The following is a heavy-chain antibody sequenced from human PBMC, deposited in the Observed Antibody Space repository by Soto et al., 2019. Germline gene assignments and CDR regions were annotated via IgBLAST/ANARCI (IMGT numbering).Heavy chain of an antibody. V-gene: IGHV1-18*01. Sequence: QVQLVQSGAEVKKPGASVKVSCKASGYTFTSYGISWVRQAPGQGLEWMGWISADNGNTNYAQKLQGRVTMTTDTSASTAYMELRSLRSDDTAVYYCARDRIPPTVERPTEDAFDIWGQGTMVTVSS. CDR2: ISADNGNT. J-gene: IGHJ3*02. CDR1: GYTFTSYG. D-gene: IGHD4-17*01. CDR3: ARDRIPPTVERPTEDAFDI.